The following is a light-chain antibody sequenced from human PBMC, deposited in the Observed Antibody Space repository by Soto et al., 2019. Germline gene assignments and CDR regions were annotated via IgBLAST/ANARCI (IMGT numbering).Light chain of an antibody. V-gene: IGLV2-14*01. Sequence: QSALTQPASVSGSPGQSVTFSCTGTSSDIGGYNYVSWYQPHPGKAPKLMIYEVIKQPTGVSDRISCSKSGNTASRTISGLHAEDEADDYCTSYTSSTTNHVFGAGTKLTVL. CDR2: EVI. CDR3: TSYTSSTTNHV. J-gene: IGLJ1*01. CDR1: SSDIGGYNY.